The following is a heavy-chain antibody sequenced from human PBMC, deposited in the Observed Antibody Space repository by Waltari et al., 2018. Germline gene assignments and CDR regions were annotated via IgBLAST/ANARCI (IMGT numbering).Heavy chain of an antibody. CDR1: GGSFSGYY. J-gene: IGHJ6*03. D-gene: IGHD2-21*01. Sequence: QVQLQQWGAGLLKPSETLSLTCAVYGGSFSGYYWSWIRQPPGKGLEWIGEINHSGSTNYNPSLKSRVTISVDTSKNQFSLKLSSVTAADTAVYYCARNYGGKGLYYYYYYMDVWGKGTTVTVSS. CDR2: INHSGST. CDR3: ARNYGGKGLYYYYYYMDV. V-gene: IGHV4-34*01.